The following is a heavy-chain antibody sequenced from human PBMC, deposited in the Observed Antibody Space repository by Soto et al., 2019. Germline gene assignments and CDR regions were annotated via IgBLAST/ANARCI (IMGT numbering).Heavy chain of an antibody. CDR3: AKGPHTNVGWPYYFES. V-gene: IGHV3-48*02. D-gene: IGHD6-19*01. CDR1: GFSLANYP. CDR2: SSPRGDTI. J-gene: IGHJ4*02. Sequence: GESLKISCVASGFSLANYPMNWVRQTPGKGLEWVSYSSPRGDTIYYADSVEGRFTISRDNARNSLSLHMSSLRDEDSALYYCAKGPHTNVGWPYYFESWGQGVPVTVSS.